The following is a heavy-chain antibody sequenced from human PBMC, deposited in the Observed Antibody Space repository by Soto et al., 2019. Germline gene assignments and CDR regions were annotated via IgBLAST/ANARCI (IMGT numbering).Heavy chain of an antibody. CDR1: VFAVNDYA. CDR3: VKEVETVSLVAFAV. D-gene: IGHD5-18*01. CDR2: IAFTGSAT. Sequence: GSLRLACATSVFAVNDYAMRWVRQAPGKGLEWVAAIAFTGSATYYADSMKERFTISRDNSKNILYQQKNSLRVDATAWDYRVKEVETVSLVAFAVWGQGTQVTVSS. V-gene: IGHV3-23*01. J-gene: IGHJ4*01.